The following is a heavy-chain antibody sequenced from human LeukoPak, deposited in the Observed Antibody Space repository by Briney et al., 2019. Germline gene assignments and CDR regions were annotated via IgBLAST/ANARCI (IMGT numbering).Heavy chain of an antibody. CDR3: ARPAVAGSFYYFDS. Sequence: GKSLKISCEGSGYSFTSYWIAWVRQMPGKGLEWMGIIYPGDSDTRYSPSFQGQVTISADKSISTAYLQWSSLKASDTAMYYCARPAVAGSFYYFDSWGQGTLVTVSS. CDR1: GYSFTSYW. V-gene: IGHV5-51*01. D-gene: IGHD6-19*01. J-gene: IGHJ4*02. CDR2: IYPGDSDT.